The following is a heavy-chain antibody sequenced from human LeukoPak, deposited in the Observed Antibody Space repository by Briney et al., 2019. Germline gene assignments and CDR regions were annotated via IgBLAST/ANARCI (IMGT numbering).Heavy chain of an antibody. CDR3: ARRTASDAFDI. V-gene: IGHV4-39*01. D-gene: IGHD2-21*02. Sequence: SETLSLTCTVSGGSISNSNYYWGWIRQPPGKGLEWIGSIYYSGRTYYSPSLKSRVTISVDTSKNQFSLKLRSVTAADTAVYCCARRTASDAFDIWGQGTMVTVSS. J-gene: IGHJ3*02. CDR1: GGSISNSNYY. CDR2: IYYSGRT.